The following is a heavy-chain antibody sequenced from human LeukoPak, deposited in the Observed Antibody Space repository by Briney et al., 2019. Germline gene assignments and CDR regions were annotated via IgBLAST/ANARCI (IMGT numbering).Heavy chain of an antibody. CDR1: GGSISSSNSY. J-gene: IGHJ3*02. CDR2: IYYSGST. CDR3: ARLRSDAFDI. Sequence: PSETLSLTCTVSGGSISSSNSYWGWIRQPPGKGLEWIGNIYYSGSTYYNPPLKSRVTISVDTSKNQFSLKLSSVTAADTAVYYCARLRSDAFDIWGQGTMVTVSS. V-gene: IGHV4-39*01.